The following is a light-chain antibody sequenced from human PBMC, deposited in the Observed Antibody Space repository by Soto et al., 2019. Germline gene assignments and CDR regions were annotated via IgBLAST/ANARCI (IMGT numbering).Light chain of an antibody. J-gene: IGKJ1*01. CDR2: DAS. V-gene: IGKV1-5*01. CDR1: QSISSW. CDR3: QQYGSSPRT. Sequence: DIQRTQSPSTLSASGVDRVTITCLASQSISSWLAWYQQKPGKAPKLLIYDASSLESGVPSRFSGSGSGTDFTLTISRLEPEDFAVYYCQQYGSSPRTFGQGTKVDIK.